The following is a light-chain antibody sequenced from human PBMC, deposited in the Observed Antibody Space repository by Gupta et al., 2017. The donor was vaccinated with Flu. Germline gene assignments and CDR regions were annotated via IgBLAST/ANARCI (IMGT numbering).Light chain of an antibody. J-gene: IGLJ2*01. V-gene: IGLV6-57*01. CDR2: EDN. Sequence: NFMLTQPHSVSESPGKTVTISCTRSTGNIANTYVQWYQQRPGSSPTAVIYEDNQRRSGVPDRFSGSIDSSSNSASLTISGLRAEEEADYYCQCYDSSVDVVVFGGGTKLTVL. CDR3: QCYDSSVDVVV. CDR1: TGNIANTY.